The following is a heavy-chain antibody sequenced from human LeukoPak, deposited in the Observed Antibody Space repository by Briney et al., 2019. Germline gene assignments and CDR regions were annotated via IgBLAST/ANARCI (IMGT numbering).Heavy chain of an antibody. CDR1: GFTFSSYA. Sequence: GGSLRLSYAASGFTFSSYAMSWVRQAPGKGLEWVSAISGSGGSTYYADSVKGRFTISRDNSKNTLYLQMNSLRAEDTAVYYCATFTADAPFDYWGQGTLVTVSS. CDR3: ATFTADAPFDY. J-gene: IGHJ4*02. V-gene: IGHV3-23*01. D-gene: IGHD5-18*01. CDR2: ISGSGGST.